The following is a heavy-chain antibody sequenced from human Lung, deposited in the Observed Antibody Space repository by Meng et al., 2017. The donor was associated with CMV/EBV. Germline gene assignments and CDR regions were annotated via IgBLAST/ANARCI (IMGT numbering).Heavy chain of an antibody. CDR3: AKSSDNGWSS. D-gene: IGHD6-19*01. CDR2: ANPISDDT. Sequence: VQLMQCGAEVKRPGASLKISCQAAGYSFSGFYLNWARQAPGHGLEWLGRANPISDDTHLAQKFEGRITVTRGATINTAFMELTRLRPDDTAVYYCAKSSDNGWSSWGPGTLVTVSS. V-gene: IGHV1-2*06. CDR1: GYSFSGFY. J-gene: IGHJ4*01.